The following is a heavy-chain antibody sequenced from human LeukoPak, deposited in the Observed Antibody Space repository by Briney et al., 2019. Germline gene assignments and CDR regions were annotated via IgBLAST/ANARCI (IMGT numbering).Heavy chain of an antibody. CDR2: IYYSGST. J-gene: IGHJ4*02. V-gene: IGHV4-59*01. CDR1: GGSISSYY. D-gene: IGHD3-3*01. CDR3: ARAPGRFLEWLNNRGPQNYFDY. Sequence: SETLSLTCTVSGGSISSYYWSVIRQPPGKGLEWIGDIYYSGSTNYNPSLKSRVTISVDTSKNQFSLKLSSVTAADTAVYYCARAPGRFLEWLNNRGPQNYFDYWGQGTLVTVSS.